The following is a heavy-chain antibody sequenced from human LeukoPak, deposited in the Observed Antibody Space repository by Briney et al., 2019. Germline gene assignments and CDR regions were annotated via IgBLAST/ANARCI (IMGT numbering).Heavy chain of an antibody. CDR2: INHNGST. CDR3: ARRDYDILTGLRAGGNWFDP. V-gene: IGHV4-34*01. J-gene: IGHJ5*02. CDR1: GGSVSGYY. Sequence: SETLCLTCAVYGGSVSGYYWSWIRQPPGKGLEWVGEINHNGSTNYNPSLKSRVTISGDTSKNQLSLKMSCLTAADTAVYYCARRDYDILTGLRAGGNWFDPPGPGTLVTVSS. D-gene: IGHD3-9*01.